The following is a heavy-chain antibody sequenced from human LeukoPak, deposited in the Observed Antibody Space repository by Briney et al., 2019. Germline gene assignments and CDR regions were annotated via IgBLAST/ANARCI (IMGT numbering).Heavy chain of an antibody. Sequence: SVKVSCKASGYTFTSYGISWVRQAPGQGLEWMGRIIPIFGTANYAQKFQGRVTSTTDESTSTAYMKLSSLRSEDTAVYYCARENLWFGELDYYYYYMDVWGKGTTVTVSS. V-gene: IGHV1-69*05. J-gene: IGHJ6*03. CDR3: ARENLWFGELDYYYYYMDV. D-gene: IGHD3-10*01. CDR1: GYTFTSYG. CDR2: IIPIFGTA.